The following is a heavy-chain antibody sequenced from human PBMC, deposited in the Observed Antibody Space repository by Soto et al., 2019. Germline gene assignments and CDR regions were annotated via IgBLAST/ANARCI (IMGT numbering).Heavy chain of an antibody. CDR1: GDSISSGDHA. CDR3: AREVVTLVRGVIEIWFDP. V-gene: IGHV4-30-2*01. J-gene: IGHJ5*02. CDR2: IFQSGST. Sequence: SLTCAVSGDSISSGDHAWTWIRQPPGKGLEWIGDIFQSGSTHYNPSLKSRVTISVDRSKNQVSLRLTSVTAADTAVYYCAREVVTLVRGVIEIWFDPWGQGTLVTVSS. D-gene: IGHD3-10*01.